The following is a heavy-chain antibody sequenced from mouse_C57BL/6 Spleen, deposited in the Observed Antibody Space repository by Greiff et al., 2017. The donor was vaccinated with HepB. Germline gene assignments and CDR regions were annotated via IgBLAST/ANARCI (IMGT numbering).Heavy chain of an antibody. CDR3: ARLLINFDY. V-gene: IGHV1S81*02. J-gene: IGHJ2*01. CDR2: INPSNGRT. CDR1: GFNIKDTY. D-gene: IGHD2-1*01. Sequence: VQLQQSGAELVKPGASVKLSCTASGFNIKDTYMHWVKQRPGQGLEWIGEINPSNGRTNYNEKFKSKATLTVDKSSSTAYMQLSSPTSEDSAVYYCARLLINFDYWGQGTTLIVSS.